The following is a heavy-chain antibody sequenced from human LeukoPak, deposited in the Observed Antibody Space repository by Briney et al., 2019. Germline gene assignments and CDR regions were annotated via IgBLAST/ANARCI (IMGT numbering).Heavy chain of an antibody. D-gene: IGHD6-19*01. Sequence: PGGSLRLSCAASGFTFSSYWMHWVRQAPGKGLVWVSRINSDGSSTSYADSVKGRFTISRDNAKNTLYLQMNSLRAEDTAVYYCARVEQQWLVHFDYWGQGTLVTVPS. J-gene: IGHJ4*02. CDR2: INSDGSST. CDR1: GFTFSSYW. CDR3: ARVEQQWLVHFDY. V-gene: IGHV3-74*01.